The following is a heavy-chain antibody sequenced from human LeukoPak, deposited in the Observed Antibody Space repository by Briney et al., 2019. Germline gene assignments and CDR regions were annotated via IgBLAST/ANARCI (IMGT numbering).Heavy chain of an antibody. CDR3: ARASVAGTKAFDI. J-gene: IGHJ3*02. CDR2: INPSGGST. V-gene: IGHV1-46*01. D-gene: IGHD6-19*01. CDR1: GYTFTSYY. Sequence: ASVKVSCKASGYTFTSYYMHWVRQAPGQGLEWMGIINPSGGSTSYAQKFQGRVTMTRDMSTSTVYMELSSLRSEDTAVYYCARASVAGTKAFDIWGQGTMVTVSS.